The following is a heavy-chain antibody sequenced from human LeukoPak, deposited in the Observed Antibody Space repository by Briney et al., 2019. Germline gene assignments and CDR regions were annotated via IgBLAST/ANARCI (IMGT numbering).Heavy chain of an antibody. V-gene: IGHV1-18*01. CDR1: GGTFSSYA. CDR2: ISVYNGNR. CDR3: ASVGKYNS. J-gene: IGHJ4*02. Sequence: ASVKVSCKASGGTFSSYAISWVRQAPGQGLEWMGWISVYNGNRNYAQKFQGRVTLTTDTSTSTGHMELRSLRSDDTAVYYCASVGKYNSWGQGTLVTVSS. D-gene: IGHD1-26*01.